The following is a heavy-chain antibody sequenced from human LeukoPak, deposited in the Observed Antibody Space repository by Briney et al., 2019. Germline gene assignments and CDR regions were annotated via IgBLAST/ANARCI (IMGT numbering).Heavy chain of an antibody. CDR3: ATDLNYYFDQ. V-gene: IGHV1-24*01. CDR1: GYTLTELA. CDR2: FDPEDGET. J-gene: IGHJ4*02. Sequence: GASVKVSCKVSGYTLTELAMHWVRQGPGKGLEWMGGFDPEDGETIHAQKFQGRVTMTEDTSTDTAYMELSSLRSEDTAVYYCATDLNYYFDQWGQGTLVTVSS.